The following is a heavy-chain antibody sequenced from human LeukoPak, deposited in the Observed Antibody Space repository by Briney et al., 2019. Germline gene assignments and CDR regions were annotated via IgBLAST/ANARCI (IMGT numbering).Heavy chain of an antibody. D-gene: IGHD1-26*01. Sequence: SETLSLTCTVSGGSISSYYWSWIRQPPGKGLEWIGYIYYSGSTNYNPSLKSRVTISVDTSKNQFSLKLSSVTAADTAVYYCARGQYSGTRQPFDYWGQGTLVTVSS. CDR1: GGSISSYY. CDR2: IYYSGST. J-gene: IGHJ4*02. V-gene: IGHV4-59*01. CDR3: ARGQYSGTRQPFDY.